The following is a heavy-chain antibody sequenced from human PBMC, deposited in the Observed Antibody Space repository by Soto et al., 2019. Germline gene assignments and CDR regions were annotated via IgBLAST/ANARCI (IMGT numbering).Heavy chain of an antibody. Sequence: EVQLVESGGGLIQPGGSLRLSCAASGFTVSSNYMSWVRQAPGKGLEWVSVIYSGGSTYYADSVKGRFTISRDNSKNTLYLQMNSLSAEDTDVYYCARDQVVPAVMAGHYYYYYGMDVWGQGTTVTVSS. V-gene: IGHV3-53*01. J-gene: IGHJ6*02. D-gene: IGHD2-2*01. CDR1: GFTVSSNY. CDR2: IYSGGST. CDR3: ARDQVVPAVMAGHYYYYYGMDV.